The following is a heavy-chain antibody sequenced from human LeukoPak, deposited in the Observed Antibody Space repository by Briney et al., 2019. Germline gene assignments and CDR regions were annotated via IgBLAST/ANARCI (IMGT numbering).Heavy chain of an antibody. V-gene: IGHV3-30-3*01. CDR3: AREGRFLEWLLLKFPPFFDY. J-gene: IGHJ4*02. D-gene: IGHD3-3*01. CDR2: ISYDGSNK. Sequence: PGGSLRLSCAASGFTVSSNYMSWVRQAPGKGLEWVAVISYDGSNKYYADSVKGRFTISRDNSKNTLYLQMNSLRAEDTAVYYCAREGRFLEWLLLKFPPFFDYWGQGTLVTVSS. CDR1: GFTVSSNY.